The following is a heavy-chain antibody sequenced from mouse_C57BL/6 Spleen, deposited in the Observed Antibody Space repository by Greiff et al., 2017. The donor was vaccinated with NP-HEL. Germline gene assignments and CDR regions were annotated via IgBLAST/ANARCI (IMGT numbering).Heavy chain of an antibody. J-gene: IGHJ2*01. D-gene: IGHD2-1*01. CDR1: GFTFSDYY. CDR2: INYDGSST. CDR3: ARGRGNYEGVDY. Sequence: DVKLVESEGGLVQPGSSMKLSCTASGFTFSDYYMAWVRQVPEKGLEWVANINYDGSSTSSLDSLKSRFIISRVNAKNILYLQMSRLKSEDTATYYCARGRGNYEGVDYWGQGTTLTVSS. V-gene: IGHV5-16*01.